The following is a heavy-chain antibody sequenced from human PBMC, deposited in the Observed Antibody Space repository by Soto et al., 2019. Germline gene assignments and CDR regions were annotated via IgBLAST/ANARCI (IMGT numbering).Heavy chain of an antibody. CDR2: VYSGGDS. CDR3: ARVLRSGNTGYAFDI. D-gene: IGHD1-26*01. CDR1: GFTVSSNY. V-gene: IGHV3-66*01. Sequence: SGFTVSSNYMTWVRQAPGKGLEWVSLVYSGGDSYFADSVKGRFTISRDNSKNTLSLQMNSLRAEDTAVYFCARVLRSGNTGYAFDIWGQGTMVTVSS. J-gene: IGHJ3*02.